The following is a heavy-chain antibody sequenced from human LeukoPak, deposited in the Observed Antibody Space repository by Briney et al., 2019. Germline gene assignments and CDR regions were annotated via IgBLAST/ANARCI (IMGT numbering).Heavy chain of an antibody. CDR1: GFTFSSYS. J-gene: IGHJ4*02. Sequence: PGGSLRLSCAASGFTFSSYSMNWVRQAPGKGLECVSSISSSSSSYIYYAASVKGRFTISRDNAKNSLYLQMNSLRAEDTAVYYCARDPPTYYDYGGNSEDYWGQGTLVTVSS. D-gene: IGHD4-23*01. CDR2: ISSSSSSYI. CDR3: ARDPPTYYDYGGNSEDY. V-gene: IGHV3-21*01.